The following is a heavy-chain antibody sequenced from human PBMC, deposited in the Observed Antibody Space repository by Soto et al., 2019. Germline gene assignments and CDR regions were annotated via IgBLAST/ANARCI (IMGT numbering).Heavy chain of an antibody. CDR2: TYYRSKWYN. CDR1: GDSVSSNSAA. Sequence: PSQALSLTCAISGDSVSSNSAAWNWIRQSPSRGLEWLGRTYYRSKWYNDYAVSVKSRITINPDTSKNQFSLQLNSVTPEDTAVYYCARAITGTTNYYYGMDVWGQGTTATVSS. D-gene: IGHD1-20*01. J-gene: IGHJ6*02. CDR3: ARAITGTTNYYYGMDV. V-gene: IGHV6-1*01.